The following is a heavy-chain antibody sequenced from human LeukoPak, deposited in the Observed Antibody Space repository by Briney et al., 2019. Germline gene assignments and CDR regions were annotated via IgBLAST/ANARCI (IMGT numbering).Heavy chain of an antibody. CDR2: IYHSGST. J-gene: IGHJ5*02. CDR1: GYSISSGYY. V-gene: IGHV4-38-2*02. D-gene: IGHD3-3*01. CDR3: ARAGEKEWLLYWFDP. Sequence: KPSETLSLTCTVSGYSISSGYYWGWIRQPPGKGLEWIGSIYHSGSTYYNPSLKSRVTISVDTSKNQFSLKLSSVTAADTAVYYCARAGEKEWLLYWFDPWSQGTLVTVSS.